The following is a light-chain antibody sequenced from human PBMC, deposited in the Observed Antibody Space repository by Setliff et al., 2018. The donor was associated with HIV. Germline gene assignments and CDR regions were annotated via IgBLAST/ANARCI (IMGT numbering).Light chain of an antibody. CDR2: EVS. CDR1: SSDVGSYNL. Sequence: QSALTQPASVSGSPGQSITLSCTGTSSDVGSYNLVSWYQHHPGKAPKLMIYEVSKRPSGVSNRFSGSKSGNTASLTISGLQAEDEADYYCCSYAGSSTYVCGTGTRSPS. CDR3: CSYAGSSTYV. J-gene: IGLJ1*01. V-gene: IGLV2-23*02.